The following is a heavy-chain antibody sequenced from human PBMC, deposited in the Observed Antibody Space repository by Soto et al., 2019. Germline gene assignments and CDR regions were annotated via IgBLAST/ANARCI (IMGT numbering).Heavy chain of an antibody. CDR1: GFSITSFA. D-gene: IGHD1-26*01. V-gene: IGHV3-23*01. Sequence: SGGSLRLSCVASGFSITSFATSWVRQAPGKGLEWASAISASGGSTYADSVKSRFTISRDNSKNTLYLQMNSLRVEDTAVYYCAKVLSSGSYSGALEYWGQGALVTVSS. CDR3: AKVLSSGSYSGALEY. CDR2: ISASGGST. J-gene: IGHJ4*02.